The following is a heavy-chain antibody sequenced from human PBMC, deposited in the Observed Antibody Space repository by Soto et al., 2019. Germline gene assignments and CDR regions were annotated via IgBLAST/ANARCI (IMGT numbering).Heavy chain of an antibody. CDR1: GYTFTSYA. J-gene: IGHJ4*02. V-gene: IGHV1-3*01. Sequence: QVQLVQSGAEVKKPGASVKVSCKASGYTFTSYAMHWVRQAPGQRLEWMGWINAGNGNTKYSQKFQGRVTITRDTAASTAYMELSSLRSEDTAVYYCANALGLYYFDYWGQGTLVTVSS. CDR2: INAGNGNT. CDR3: ANALGLYYFDY. D-gene: IGHD3-16*01.